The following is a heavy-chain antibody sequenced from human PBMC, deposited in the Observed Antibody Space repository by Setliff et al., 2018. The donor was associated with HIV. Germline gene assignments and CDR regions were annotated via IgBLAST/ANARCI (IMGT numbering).Heavy chain of an antibody. CDR2: IRYTGSNK. V-gene: IGHV3-30*02. D-gene: IGHD2-21*02. CDR3: ATDPHRRDGYNFDS. CDR1: GFTFSSYG. Sequence: GSLRLSCAASGFTFSSYGIHWDRQAPGKGLEWVAFIRYTGSNKYYADSVKGRFTISRDNSKNTLYLQMNSLRAEDTALYYCATDPHRRDGYNFDSWCQGTLVTVSS. J-gene: IGHJ4*02.